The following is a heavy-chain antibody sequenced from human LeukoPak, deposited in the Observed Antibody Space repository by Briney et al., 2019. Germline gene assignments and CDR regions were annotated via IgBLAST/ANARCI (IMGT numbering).Heavy chain of an antibody. CDR1: GFTVSSNY. J-gene: IGHJ3*02. Sequence: HPGGSLRLSCAASGFTVSSNYMSWVRQASEKGLEWVSILYSGGSAYYADSAKGRFTISRDNSKNTLYLQMNSLRVEDTAVYYCARTTVESGRYDAFDIWGQGTLVSVSS. CDR3: ARTTVESGRYDAFDI. D-gene: IGHD4-23*01. V-gene: IGHV3-53*01. CDR2: LYSGGSA.